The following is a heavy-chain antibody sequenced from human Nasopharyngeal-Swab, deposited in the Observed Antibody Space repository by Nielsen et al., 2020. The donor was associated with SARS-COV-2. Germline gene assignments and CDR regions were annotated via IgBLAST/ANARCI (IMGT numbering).Heavy chain of an antibody. J-gene: IGHJ6*02. CDR1: GGSISSSSYY. CDR3: ARDGEQLGLYYYYGMDV. Sequence: SETLSLTCTVSGGSISSSSYYWGWIRQPPGKGLEWIGSIYYSGSTYYNPSLKSRVTISVDTSKNQFSLKLSSVTAADTAVYYCARDGEQLGLYYYYGMDVWGQGTTVTVSS. V-gene: IGHV4-39*02. CDR2: IYYSGST. D-gene: IGHD6-6*01.